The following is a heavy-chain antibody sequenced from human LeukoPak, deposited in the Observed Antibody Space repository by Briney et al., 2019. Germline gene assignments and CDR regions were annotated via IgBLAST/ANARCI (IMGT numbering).Heavy chain of an antibody. J-gene: IGHJ1*01. Sequence: GGSLRLSCAASGFTFSSYGMNWVRQAPGKGLEWVSSISSSSSYIHYADSVKGRFTISRDNAKNSLYLQMNSLRAEDTAVYYCARDAGSGYFQHWGQGTLVTVSS. CDR3: ARDAGSGYFQH. V-gene: IGHV3-21*01. CDR1: GFTFSSYG. CDR2: ISSSSSYI. D-gene: IGHD3-10*01.